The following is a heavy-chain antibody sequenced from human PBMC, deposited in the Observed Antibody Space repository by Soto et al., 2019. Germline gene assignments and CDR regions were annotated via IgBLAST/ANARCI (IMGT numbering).Heavy chain of an antibody. CDR3: ARVLYCGGDCYTSGIDY. V-gene: IGHV3-33*01. J-gene: IGHJ4*02. CDR1: GFTFSSYG. CDR2: IWYDGSNK. Sequence: PGGSLRLSCAASGFTFSSYGMHWVRQAPGKGLEWVAVIWYDGSNKYYADSVKGRFTISRDNSKNTLYLQMNSLRAEDTAVYYCARVLYCGGDCYTSGIDYWGQGTLVTVYS. D-gene: IGHD2-21*02.